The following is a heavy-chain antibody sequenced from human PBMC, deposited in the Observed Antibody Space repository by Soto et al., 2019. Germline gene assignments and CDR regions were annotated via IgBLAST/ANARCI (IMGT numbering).Heavy chain of an antibody. Sequence: QVQLVESGGGLVKPGGSLRLSCAASGFTFSDYYMSWIRQAPGKGMEWVSYISSSRSYTNYADSGKGRFNISRDNAKNSLYLPMNSLRAAHTAGYYCARDADILPGSDAVDIWGQGTIVTVSS. V-gene: IGHV3-11*05. CDR3: ARDADILPGSDAVDI. J-gene: IGHJ3*02. CDR2: ISSSRSYT. D-gene: IGHD3-9*01. CDR1: GFTFSDYY.